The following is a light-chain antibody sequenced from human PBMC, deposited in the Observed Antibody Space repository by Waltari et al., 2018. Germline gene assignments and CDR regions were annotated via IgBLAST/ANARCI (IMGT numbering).Light chain of an antibody. J-gene: IGKJ4*01. CDR2: DAS. V-gene: IGKV1-33*01. CDR1: QNIDIF. Sequence: QASFSLAASVGGRIPITCQASQNIDIFLNWYQQTPGKAPKLLIYDASNLETGVPTRFSASGSGRHFTLTITNLQPDDIATYYCQQYDNLPPAFGGGTKVEIK. CDR3: QQYDNLPPA.